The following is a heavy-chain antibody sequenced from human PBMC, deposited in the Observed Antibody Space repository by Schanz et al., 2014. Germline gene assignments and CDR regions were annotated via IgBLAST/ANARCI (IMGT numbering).Heavy chain of an antibody. Sequence: VQLVESGGGLVKPGGSLRLSCSASGFTFSSYSMYWVRQAPGKGLEWVAIIWYDGSNKYYADSVKGRFTISRDNSRKTLYLQMNSLRADDTAVYYCAKDLYNYGIFDSWGQGTLVTVSS. D-gene: IGHD3-16*01. CDR3: AKDLYNYGIFDS. CDR1: GFTFSSYS. CDR2: IWYDGSNK. J-gene: IGHJ5*01. V-gene: IGHV3-33*06.